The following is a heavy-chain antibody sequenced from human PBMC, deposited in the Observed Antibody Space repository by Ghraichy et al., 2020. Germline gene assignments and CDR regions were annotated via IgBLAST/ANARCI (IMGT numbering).Heavy chain of an antibody. D-gene: IGHD3-10*01. J-gene: IGHJ4*02. V-gene: IGHV4-34*01. CDR1: GGSFSGYY. Sequence: SETLSLTCVVYGGSFSGYYWNWIRQPPGKGLEWIGEINHSGGTNYNPSLKSRVTISEDTSKNRFSLTLRSVTAADTAMYFCARVQLMVQGPVERLHDSWGQGTLVTVSS. CDR2: INHSGGT. CDR3: ARVQLMVQGPVERLHDS.